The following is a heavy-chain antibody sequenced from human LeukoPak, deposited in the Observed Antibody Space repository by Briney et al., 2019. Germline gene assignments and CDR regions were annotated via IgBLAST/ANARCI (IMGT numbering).Heavy chain of an antibody. CDR1: GFTFSSYA. Sequence: GGSLRLSCAASGFTFSSYAMSWVRRAPGKGLEWVSGISGSGGSTSYADSVKGRFTISRDNSKNTLYMQMSSLRVEDTAVYYCAKVRGSSWPDDFDYWGQGTLVTVSS. CDR3: AKVRGSSWPDDFDY. D-gene: IGHD6-13*01. V-gene: IGHV3-23*01. CDR2: ISGSGGST. J-gene: IGHJ4*02.